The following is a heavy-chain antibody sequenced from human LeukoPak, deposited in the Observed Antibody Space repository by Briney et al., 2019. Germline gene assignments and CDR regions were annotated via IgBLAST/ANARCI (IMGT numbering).Heavy chain of an antibody. CDR2: VNHSGTA. D-gene: IGHD1-26*01. CDR1: GGSFTGYY. CDR3: ASLNPFSGRRNAFDI. V-gene: IGHV4-34*01. J-gene: IGHJ3*02. Sequence: SETLSLTFAVPGGSFTGYYWSWIRQPPGQGLEWIGEVNHSGTARYNPSLESRVTISVDTSKSQSSLNVYFVTAADTAVYYCASLNPFSGRRNAFDIWGQGAMVTVSS.